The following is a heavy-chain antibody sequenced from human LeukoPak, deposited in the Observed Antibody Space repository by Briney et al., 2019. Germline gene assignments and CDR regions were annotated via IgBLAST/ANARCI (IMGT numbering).Heavy chain of an antibody. D-gene: IGHD3-9*01. CDR2: IYPGDSDT. CDR1: GYSFTSYW. Sequence: PGGSLRLSCKGSGYSFTSYWIGWVRQMPGKGLEWMGIIYPGDSDTRYSPSFQGQVTISADKSISTAYLQWSSLKASDTAMYYCARRARPYYDILHLDYWGQGTLVTVSS. CDR3: ARRARPYYDILHLDY. V-gene: IGHV5-51*01. J-gene: IGHJ4*02.